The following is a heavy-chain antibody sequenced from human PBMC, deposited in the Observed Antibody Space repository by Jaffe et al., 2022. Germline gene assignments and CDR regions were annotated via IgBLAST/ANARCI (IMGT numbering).Heavy chain of an antibody. CDR1: GFTFSSYG. D-gene: IGHD4-17*01. CDR3: AKIQALVGDYYPDNYFDY. Sequence: QVQLVESGGGVVQPGGSLRLSCAASGFTFSSYGMHWVRQAPGKGLEWVAFIRYDGSNKYYADSVKGRFTISRDNSKNTLYLQMNSLRAEDTAVYYCAKIQALVGDYYPDNYFDYWGQGTLVTVSS. J-gene: IGHJ4*02. V-gene: IGHV3-30*02. CDR2: IRYDGSNK.